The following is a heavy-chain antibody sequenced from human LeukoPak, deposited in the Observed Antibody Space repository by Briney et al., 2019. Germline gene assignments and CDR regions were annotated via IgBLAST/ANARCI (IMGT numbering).Heavy chain of an antibody. V-gene: IGHV4-34*01. CDR1: GGSFSNYY. J-gene: IGHJ6*03. D-gene: IGHD1-7*01. Sequence: SETLSLTYAVYGGSFSNYYWSWIRQSPGKELEWIGEINDSGTINYNPSLMSRVTISVDKSKNQFSLKLSSVTAADTAVYYCARRWNYGRYYYIVVWGQGATVSASS. CDR2: INDSGTI. CDR3: ARRWNYGRYYYIVV.